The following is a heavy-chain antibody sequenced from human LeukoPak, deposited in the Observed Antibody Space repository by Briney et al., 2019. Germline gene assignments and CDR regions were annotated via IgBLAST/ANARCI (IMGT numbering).Heavy chain of an antibody. Sequence: SVRVPCKTSGGTFSNYAVSWVRQAPGQGLEYMGGIIPAFGVTNYVQKFEGRLSLTTDESMNTVFMELNSLRFEDTAMYFCSREGGPTGSLSRYFDLWGRGTLVTVSS. V-gene: IGHV1-69*05. CDR2: IIPAFGVT. D-gene: IGHD1-26*01. J-gene: IGHJ2*01. CDR3: SREGGPTGSLSRYFDL. CDR1: GGTFSNYA.